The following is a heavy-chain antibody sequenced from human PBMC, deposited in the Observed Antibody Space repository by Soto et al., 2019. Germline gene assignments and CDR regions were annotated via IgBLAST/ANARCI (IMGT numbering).Heavy chain of an antibody. CDR2: IIPIFGTA. Sequence: QVQLVQSGAEVKKPGSSVKVSCKASGGTFSSYAISWVRQAPGQGLEWMGGIIPIFGTANYAQKFQGRVTITADESTSKAYMELSSLRSGDTAVYYCARVVVPAAIYYYYGMDVWGQGTTVTFSS. J-gene: IGHJ6*02. V-gene: IGHV1-69*19. CDR1: GGTFSSYA. CDR3: ARVVVPAAIYYYYGMDV. D-gene: IGHD2-2*01.